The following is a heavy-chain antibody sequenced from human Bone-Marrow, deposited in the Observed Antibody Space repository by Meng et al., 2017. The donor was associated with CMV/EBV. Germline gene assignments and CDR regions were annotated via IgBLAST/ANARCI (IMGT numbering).Heavy chain of an antibody. CDR1: GYTFTTYD. CDR3: ARTRIEVEPDGRKIKYYNYGMDV. Sequence: ASVKVSCKASGYTFTTYDINWVRQATGQGLEWMGWMNPNSGNTGYAQKFQGRVTLTRDTSISTAYMELSSLTSDDTAVYYCARTRIEVEPDGRKIKYYNYGMDVWGQGTTVTVS. CDR2: MNPNSGNT. D-gene: IGHD2-2*01. J-gene: IGHJ6*02. V-gene: IGHV1-8*01.